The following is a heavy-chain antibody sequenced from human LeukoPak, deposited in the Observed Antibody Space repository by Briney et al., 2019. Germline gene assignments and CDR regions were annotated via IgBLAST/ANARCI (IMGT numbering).Heavy chain of an antibody. CDR3: ARGNLDSTYYYDSSGYYYGMDV. V-gene: IGHV3-66*01. CDR1: GFTVSSNY. CDR2: IYSGGST. D-gene: IGHD3-22*01. Sequence: GGSLRLSCAASGFTVSSNYMSWVRQAPGKGLEWVSVIYSGGSTYYADSVKGRFTISRDNSKNTLYLQMNSLRAEDTAVYYCARGNLDSTYYYDSSGYYYGMDVWGQGTTVTVSS. J-gene: IGHJ6*02.